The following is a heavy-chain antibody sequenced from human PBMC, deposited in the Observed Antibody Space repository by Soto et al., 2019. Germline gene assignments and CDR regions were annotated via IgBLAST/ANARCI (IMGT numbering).Heavy chain of an antibody. CDR2: INWNGGST. CDR1: GFTFDDYG. J-gene: IGHJ6*02. V-gene: IGHV3-20*04. Sequence: PGGSLRLSCAASGFTFDDYGMSWVRQAPGKGLEWVSGINWNGGSTGYADSVKGRFTISRDNAKNSLYLQMNSLRAEDTALYYCASGIVGATTYGMAVWGQGTTVTVSS. CDR3: ASGIVGATTYGMAV. D-gene: IGHD1-26*01.